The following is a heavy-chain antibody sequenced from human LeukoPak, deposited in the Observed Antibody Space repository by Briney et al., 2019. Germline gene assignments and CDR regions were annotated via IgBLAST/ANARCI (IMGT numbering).Heavy chain of an antibody. D-gene: IGHD3-10*01. Sequence: ASVTVSCKASGHTFTGYYMHWVRQAPGQGLEWMGWINPNSGGTNYAQKFQGRVTMTRDTSISTAYMELGRLRSDDTAVYYCARAAGSGSYLYYFDYWGQGTLVTVSS. CDR2: INPNSGGT. CDR3: ARAAGSGSYLYYFDY. J-gene: IGHJ4*02. CDR1: GHTFTGYY. V-gene: IGHV1-2*02.